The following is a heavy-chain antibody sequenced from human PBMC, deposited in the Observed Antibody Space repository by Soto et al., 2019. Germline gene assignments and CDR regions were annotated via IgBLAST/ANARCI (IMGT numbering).Heavy chain of an antibody. CDR2: ISYDGSKK. V-gene: IGHV3-30*18. CDR1: GVSFRNYG. CDR3: AKDFSPTCATGRVVLISGMDV. J-gene: IGHJ6*01. Sequence: PSGSLRLSCAGSGVSFRNYGLHWVRQAPGKGLEWVAVISYDGSKKYNADPVKGRFTVSRDNTNSTLYQQMNSRRAEDTAVYYCAKDFSPTCATGRVVLISGMDVLGQGAT. D-gene: IGHD3-16*01.